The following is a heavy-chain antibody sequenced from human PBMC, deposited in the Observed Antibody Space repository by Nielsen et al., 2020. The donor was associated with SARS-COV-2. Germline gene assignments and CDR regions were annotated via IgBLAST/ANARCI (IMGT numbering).Heavy chain of an antibody. CDR3: ARERWVGATAFEY. J-gene: IGHJ4*02. V-gene: IGHV3-30*04. CDR2: ISYDGSNK. CDR1: GFTFSSYA. D-gene: IGHD1-26*01. Sequence: GGSLRLSCAASGFTFSSYAMHWVRQAPGKGLEWVAVISYDGSNKYYADSVKGRFTISRDNSKNTLYLQMNSLRAEDTAVYYCARERWVGATAFEYWGQGSLVTVSS.